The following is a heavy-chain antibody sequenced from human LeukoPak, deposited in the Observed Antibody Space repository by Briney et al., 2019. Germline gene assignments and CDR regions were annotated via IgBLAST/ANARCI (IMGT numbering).Heavy chain of an antibody. Sequence: SETLSLTCTVPGGSISTYYWTWIRQPPGKGLEWIGYIYYSGRANYNPSLKSRVTISVDTSKNQFSLKLTSLTDADTAVYYCAKGGKGFPLGLRFDSWGQGTLVSVSS. J-gene: IGHJ4*02. CDR2: IYYSGRA. D-gene: IGHD2-21*01. V-gene: IGHV4-59*01. CDR3: AKGGKGFPLGLRFDS. CDR1: GGSISTYY.